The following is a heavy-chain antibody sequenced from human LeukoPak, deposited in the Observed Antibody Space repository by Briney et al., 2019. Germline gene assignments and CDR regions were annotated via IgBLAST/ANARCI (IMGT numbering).Heavy chain of an antibody. D-gene: IGHD3-22*01. CDR3: ARGSLQYYYDSSGYHFDY. J-gene: IGHJ4*02. CDR2: IYYSGTT. V-gene: IGHV4-59*12. Sequence: PSETLSLTCTVSGGSISSYYWSWIRQPPGKGLEWIGYIYYSGTTNYNPSLKSRVTISVDTSKNQFSLKLSSVTAADTAVYYCARGSLQYYYDSSGYHFDYWGQGTLVTVSS. CDR1: GGSISSYY.